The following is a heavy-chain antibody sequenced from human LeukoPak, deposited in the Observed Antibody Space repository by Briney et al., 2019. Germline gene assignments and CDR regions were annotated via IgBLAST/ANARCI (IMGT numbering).Heavy chain of an antibody. Sequence: GGSLRLSCVVSGLTFSSYSMNWVRQAPGKGLEGVSSISSSSSYIYYADSVKGRFTSSRDKAKNSLYLQMNSLRAEDTAVYYCARGILASRNEYWGRGPLATVSS. V-gene: IGHV3-21*01. CDR2: ISSSSSYI. CDR1: GLTFSSYS. J-gene: IGHJ4*02. CDR3: ARGILASRNEY.